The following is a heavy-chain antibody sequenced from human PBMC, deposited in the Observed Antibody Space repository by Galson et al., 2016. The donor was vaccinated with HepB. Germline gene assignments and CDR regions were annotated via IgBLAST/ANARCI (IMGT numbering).Heavy chain of an antibody. CDR3: ARGSDYSNYVAIY. J-gene: IGHJ4*02. CDR1: GDSFATYD. V-gene: IGHV1-8*01. D-gene: IGHD4-11*01. Sequence: SVKVSCKASGDSFATYDINWLRQATGQGPESIGWMNPNTGDTGYVPKFQGRVTMTRNASISTAYMELSSLRSEDTAVYYCARGSDYSNYVAIYWGQGTLVTASS. CDR2: MNPNTGDT.